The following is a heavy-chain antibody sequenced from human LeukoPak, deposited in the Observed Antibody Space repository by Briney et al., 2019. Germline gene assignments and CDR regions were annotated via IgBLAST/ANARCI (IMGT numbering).Heavy chain of an antibody. CDR3: ARDIESYGMDV. CDR2: ISSSSSYI. Sequence: GGSLRLSCAASGFTFSSYSMNWVRQAPGKELEWVSSISSSSSYIYYADSVKGRFTISRDNAKNSLYLQMNSLRAEDTAVYYCARDIESYGMDVWGQGTTVTVSS. V-gene: IGHV3-21*01. J-gene: IGHJ6*02. D-gene: IGHD3-16*02. CDR1: GFTFSSYS.